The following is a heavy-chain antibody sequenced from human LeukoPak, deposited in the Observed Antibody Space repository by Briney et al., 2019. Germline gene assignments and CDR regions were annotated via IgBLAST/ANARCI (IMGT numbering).Heavy chain of an antibody. J-gene: IGHJ4*02. CDR1: GFSFSTHW. D-gene: IGHD3-3*01. V-gene: IGHV3-7*01. CDR3: ASGFLDDFWSGHF. Sequence: GGSLRLSCAASGFSFSTHWMGWVRLAPGKGPEWVANIKYDGSEKYYVDSVKGRFTISRDNAKTSLYLHMNSLRAEDTAVYYCASGFLDDFWSGHFWGQGTLVTVSS. CDR2: IKYDGSEK.